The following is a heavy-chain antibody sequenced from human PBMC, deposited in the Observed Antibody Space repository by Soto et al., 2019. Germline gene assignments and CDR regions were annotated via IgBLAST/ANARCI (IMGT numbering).Heavy chain of an antibody. CDR2: INHSGST. CDR3: ARGRGNYDFWSGYPNYYYYGMDV. D-gene: IGHD3-3*01. V-gene: IGHV4-34*01. Sequence: QVQLQQWGAGLLKPSETLSLTCAVYGGSFSGYYWSWIRQPPGKGLEWIGEINHSGSTNYNPSLKSRVTISVDTSKNQFSLKLSSVTAADTAVCYCARGRGNYDFWSGYPNYYYYGMDVWGQGTTVTVSS. CDR1: GGSFSGYY. J-gene: IGHJ6*02.